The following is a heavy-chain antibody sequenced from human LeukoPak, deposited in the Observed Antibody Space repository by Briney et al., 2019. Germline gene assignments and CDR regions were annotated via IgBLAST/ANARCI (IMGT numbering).Heavy chain of an antibody. D-gene: IGHD6-13*01. CDR2: IYYSGRT. CDR1: GGSISSYY. V-gene: IGHV4-59*01. Sequence: SETLSLTCTVSGGSISSYYWSWIRQPPGKGPEWIGDIYYSGRTNYKPSLKSRVTILVDTSKNQFSLRLSSVTAADTAVYYCARVLTEYSSSRCLDFWGQGALVTVSS. J-gene: IGHJ4*02. CDR3: ARVLTEYSSSRCLDF.